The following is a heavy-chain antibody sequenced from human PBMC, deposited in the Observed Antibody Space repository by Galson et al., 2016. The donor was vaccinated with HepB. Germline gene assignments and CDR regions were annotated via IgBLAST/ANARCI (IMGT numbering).Heavy chain of an antibody. Sequence: SAYTFTDYYLHWVRLAPGQGLEWMGWINPNSGGTNYAQKFQGRVTMTRDTSVSTAYMELSRLRSDDAAVYYCARQLGYCSSTSCYQGAFQYWGQGTLVTVSS. V-gene: IGHV1-2*02. CDR1: AYTFTDYY. CDR2: INPNSGGT. D-gene: IGHD2-2*01. CDR3: ARQLGYCSSTSCYQGAFQY. J-gene: IGHJ1*01.